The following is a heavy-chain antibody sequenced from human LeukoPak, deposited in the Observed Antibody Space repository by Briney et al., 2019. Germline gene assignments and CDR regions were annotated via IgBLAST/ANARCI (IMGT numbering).Heavy chain of an antibody. CDR1: GFTFSSYA. D-gene: IGHD5-18*01. Sequence: GGSLRLSCAASGFTFSSYAMSWVRRAPGKGLEWVSAISGSGGSTYYADSVKGRFTISRDNSKNTLYLQMNSLRAEDTAVYYCANDNRYGLDDYWGQGTLVTVSS. J-gene: IGHJ4*02. V-gene: IGHV3-23*01. CDR3: ANDNRYGLDDY. CDR2: ISGSGGST.